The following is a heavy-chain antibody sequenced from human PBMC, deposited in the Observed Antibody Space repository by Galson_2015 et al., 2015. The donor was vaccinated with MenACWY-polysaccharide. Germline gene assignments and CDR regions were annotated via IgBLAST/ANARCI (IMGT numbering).Heavy chain of an antibody. CDR1: GGSINNYY. CDR2: IYYSGST. CDR3: ARWRGTSWYDY. J-gene: IGHJ4*02. V-gene: IGHV4-59*08. Sequence: ETLSLTCTVSGGSINNYYWSWIRQPPGKGLEWIGYIYYSGSTNYNPSLKSRVTISVDTSRNQFSLKLTPVTAADTAVYYCARWRGTSWYDYWGQGTQVIVSS. D-gene: IGHD6-13*01.